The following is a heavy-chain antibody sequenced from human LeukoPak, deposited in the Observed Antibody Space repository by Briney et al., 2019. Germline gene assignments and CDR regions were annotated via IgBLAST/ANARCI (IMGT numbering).Heavy chain of an antibody. CDR2: ISAYNGNT. V-gene: IGHV1-18*01. CDR3: ASLPDLYCSSTSCSGS. J-gene: IGHJ4*02. Sequence: ASVKVSCKASGYTFTSYGISWVRQAPGQGLEWMGWISAYNGNTNYAQKLQGRVTMTTDTSTSTAYMELRSQRSDDTAVYYCASLPDLYCSSTSCSGSWGQGTLVTVSS. CDR1: GYTFTSYG. D-gene: IGHD2-2*01.